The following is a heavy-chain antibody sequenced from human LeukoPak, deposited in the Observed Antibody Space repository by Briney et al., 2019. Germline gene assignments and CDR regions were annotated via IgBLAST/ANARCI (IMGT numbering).Heavy chain of an antibody. CDR2: ISGSGDST. V-gene: IGHV3-23*01. CDR1: GFTFSSYA. D-gene: IGHD1-26*01. Sequence: GESLRLSCAASGFTFSSYAMSRVRQAPGKGLEWVSFISGSGDSTYYADSVKGRFTISRDNSKNTLYLQMNSLGAEDTAVYFCAKAELILNYYRYFGMDVWGQGTTVTVSS. CDR3: AKAELILNYYRYFGMDV. J-gene: IGHJ6*02.